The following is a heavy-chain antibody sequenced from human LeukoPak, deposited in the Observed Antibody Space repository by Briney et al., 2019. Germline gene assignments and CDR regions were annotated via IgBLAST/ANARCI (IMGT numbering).Heavy chain of an antibody. V-gene: IGHV3-30-3*01. CDR2: ISYDGSNK. CDR3: ARDLIVGATQFDY. Sequence: PGRSLRLSCAASGFTFSSYAMHWVRQAPGKGLEWVAVISYDGSNKYYADSVKGRFTISGDNSKNTLYLQMNSLRAEDTAVYYCARDLIVGATQFDYWGREPWSPSPQ. CDR1: GFTFSSYA. D-gene: IGHD1-26*01. J-gene: IGHJ4*02.